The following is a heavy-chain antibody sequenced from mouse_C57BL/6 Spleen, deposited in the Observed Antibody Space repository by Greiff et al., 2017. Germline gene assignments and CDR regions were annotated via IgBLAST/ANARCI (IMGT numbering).Heavy chain of an antibody. CDR2: IHPNSGST. Sequence: QVQLQQPGAELVKPGASVKLSCKASGYTFTSYWMHWVKQRPGQGLEWIGMIHPNSGSTNYNEKFKSKATLTVDKSSSTAYMQRSSLTSEDSAVYYCVPIYYEYDEMAMDYWGQGTSVTVSS. J-gene: IGHJ4*01. D-gene: IGHD2-4*01. CDR3: VPIYYEYDEMAMDY. CDR1: GYTFTSYW. V-gene: IGHV1-64*01.